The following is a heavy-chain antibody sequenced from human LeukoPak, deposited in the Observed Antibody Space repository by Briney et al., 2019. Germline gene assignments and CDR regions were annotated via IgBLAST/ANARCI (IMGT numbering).Heavy chain of an antibody. CDR1: GFTFSSYA. CDR3: AKDRYKISARGSFDY. CDR2: ISGSGGST. D-gene: IGHD5-24*01. Sequence: GGSLRLSCAASGFTFSSYAMSWVRQAPGKGLEWVSAISGSGGSTYYADSVKGRFTISRGNSKNTLYLQMNSLRAEDTAVYYCAKDRYKISARGSFDYWGQGTLVTVSS. V-gene: IGHV3-23*01. J-gene: IGHJ4*02.